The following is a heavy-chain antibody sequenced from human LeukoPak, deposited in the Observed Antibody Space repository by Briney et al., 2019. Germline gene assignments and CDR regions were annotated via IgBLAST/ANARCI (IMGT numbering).Heavy chain of an antibody. CDR3: AKDIAAAAGTYDAFDI. CDR1: GFTFDDYA. Sequence: PGRSLRLSCAASGFTFDDYAMHWVRQAPGKGLEWVSGISWNSGGIGYADSVKGRFTISRDNAENSLYLQMNSLRAEDTALYYCAKDIAAAAGTYDAFDIWGQGTMVTVSS. J-gene: IGHJ3*02. V-gene: IGHV3-9*01. CDR2: ISWNSGGI. D-gene: IGHD6-13*01.